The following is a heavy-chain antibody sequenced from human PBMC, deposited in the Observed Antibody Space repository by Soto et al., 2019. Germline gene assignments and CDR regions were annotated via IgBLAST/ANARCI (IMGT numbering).Heavy chain of an antibody. CDR1: GGTFRSFA. D-gene: IGHD3-16*01. CDR3: AKDTDHAYDF. CDR2: IIPLFGTT. J-gene: IGHJ4*02. Sequence: QVQLVQSGAEVKKPGSSVKVSCKASGGTFRSFAFSCVRQAPGHGLEWMGGIIPLFGTTNYAQRFQGRVTITADESTSTAYMELSSLKSEDTAIYYCAKDTDHAYDFWGQGTLVTVSS. V-gene: IGHV1-69*01.